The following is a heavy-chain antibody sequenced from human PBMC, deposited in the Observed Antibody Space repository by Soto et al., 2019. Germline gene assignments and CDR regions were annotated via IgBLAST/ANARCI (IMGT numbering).Heavy chain of an antibody. D-gene: IGHD3-22*01. CDR3: ATTFNPYDSRGYYLLT. V-gene: IGHV1-18*04. J-gene: IGHJ4*02. CDR2: ISTYNHNT. CDR1: GYTFTNYA. Sequence: QVQLLQSGAEMKKPGASVQVSCKTSGYTFTNYAITWVRQAPGQGLEWMGWISTYNHNTKYAQKFQVRVTITTDTSTGTAYMDLGSLRSDDTAVYYCATTFNPYDSRGYYLLTWGQGTLVTVSS.